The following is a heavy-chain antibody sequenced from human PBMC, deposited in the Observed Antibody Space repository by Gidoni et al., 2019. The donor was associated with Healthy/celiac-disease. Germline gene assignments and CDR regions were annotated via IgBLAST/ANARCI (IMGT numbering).Heavy chain of an antibody. D-gene: IGHD3-22*01. V-gene: IGHV4-31*03. CDR3: AGYDSSGYKIDY. J-gene: IGHJ4*02. CDR1: GGPISSGGYY. CDR2: LYSSGST. Sequence: QVQLQESGPGLVKPSPTLSLTSTVSGGPISSGGYYWSWFRQHPGKGLEWIGYLYSSGSTYYNPSLKSRVTISVDTSKNQFSLKLSSVTAADTAVYYCAGYDSSGYKIDYWGQGTLVTVSS.